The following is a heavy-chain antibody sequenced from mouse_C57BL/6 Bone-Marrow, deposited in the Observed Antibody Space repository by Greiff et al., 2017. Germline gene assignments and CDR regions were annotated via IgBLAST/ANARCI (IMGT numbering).Heavy chain of an antibody. D-gene: IGHD2-1*01. CDR3: AREGVTEGYFDV. CDR1: GYTFTSYW. J-gene: IGHJ1*03. Sequence: QVQLQQPGAELVKPGASVKLSCKASGYTFTSYWMQWVKQRPGQGLEWMGEIDPSDGYTNYNQKFKGKATLTVDTSSSTAYMQLSSLTSEDYAVYYCAREGVTEGYFDVWGTGTTVTVSS. V-gene: IGHV1-50*01. CDR2: IDPSDGYT.